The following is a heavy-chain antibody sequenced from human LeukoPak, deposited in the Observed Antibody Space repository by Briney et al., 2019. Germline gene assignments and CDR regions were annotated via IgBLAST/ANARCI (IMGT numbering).Heavy chain of an antibody. CDR3: ASRSGWYFYYFDY. CDR2: THHSGTT. J-gene: IGHJ4*02. V-gene: IGHV4-38-2*02. Sequence: SETLSLTCTVSGYSISSGNYWDWIRQPPGKGLEWIGSTHHSGTTYYNPSLKSRVTISIDTSKNQFSLMLSSVTAADTAVYYCASRSGWYFYYFDYWGQGTLVTVSS. D-gene: IGHD6-19*01. CDR1: GYSISSGNY.